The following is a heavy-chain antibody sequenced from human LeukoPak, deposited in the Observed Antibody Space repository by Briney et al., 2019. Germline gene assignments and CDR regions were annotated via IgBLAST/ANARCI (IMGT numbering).Heavy chain of an antibody. Sequence: GESLKISCQASGYKFTTYWIGWVRQMPGKGLEWMGITYPGDSDTRYSPSFQGQVTISADKSISTAYLQWSSLKASDSAMYYCARQAPIAAAGSGRAFDIWGQGTRVTVSS. CDR1: GYKFTTYW. CDR2: TYPGDSDT. D-gene: IGHD6-13*01. J-gene: IGHJ3*02. V-gene: IGHV5-51*01. CDR3: ARQAPIAAAGSGRAFDI.